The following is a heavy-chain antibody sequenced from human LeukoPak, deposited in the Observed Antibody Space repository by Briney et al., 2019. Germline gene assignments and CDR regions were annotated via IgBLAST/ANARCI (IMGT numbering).Heavy chain of an antibody. V-gene: IGHV5-51*01. D-gene: IGHD1-26*01. CDR2: IYPGDSDT. CDR3: ARVGIVGATTPLEAFDI. J-gene: IGHJ3*02. CDR1: GYSFTSYW. Sequence: GESLKISCKGCGYSFTSYWIVWVRQMPGKGLEWKGIIYPGDSDTRYSPSFQGQVTISADKSISTAYLQWSSLKASDTAMYYCARVGIVGATTPLEAFDIWGQGTMVTVSS.